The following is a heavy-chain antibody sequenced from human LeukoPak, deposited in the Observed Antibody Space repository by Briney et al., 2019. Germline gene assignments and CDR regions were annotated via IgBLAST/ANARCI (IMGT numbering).Heavy chain of an antibody. D-gene: IGHD3-10*01. CDR3: VREMGSGTHYCLEF. V-gene: IGHV3-64D*06. CDR1: GFTFSSSP. CDR2: INPSGSFV. J-gene: IGHJ4*02. Sequence: HPGGSLRLSCSASGFTFSSSPMHWARQAPGKGLEYVSSINPSGSFVSYADFAKGRFTISRDNWRNTLHLQMNSLTPDDTAIYYCVREMGSGTHYCLEFWGQGALVTVSA.